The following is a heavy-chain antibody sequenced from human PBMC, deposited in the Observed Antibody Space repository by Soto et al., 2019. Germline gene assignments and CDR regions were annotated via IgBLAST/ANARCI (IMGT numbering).Heavy chain of an antibody. CDR3: ARSDYGGKRGYYFDY. V-gene: IGHV4-59*01. J-gene: IGHJ4*02. CDR1: GDSISDYF. Sequence: TSETLSLTCSVSGDSISDYFWSWIRQPPGKGLEWIGNIYSSGTTNYNPSLKSRVSISVDTSKNQFSLNLNSVTAADTAVYYCARSDYGGKRGYYFDYWGQGTLVTVSS. D-gene: IGHD4-17*01. CDR2: IYSSGTT.